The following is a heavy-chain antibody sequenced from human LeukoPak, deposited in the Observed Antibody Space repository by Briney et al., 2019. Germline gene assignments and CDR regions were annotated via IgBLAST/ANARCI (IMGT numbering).Heavy chain of an antibody. Sequence: GGSLRLSCVASGFTFSSYAMSWVRQAPGKGLEWVSVISGSGGSTYHADSVKGRFTISRDNSKNTLYLQMSSLRAEDTAVYYCAKKEAVAGVFDYWGQGTLVTVSS. D-gene: IGHD6-19*01. CDR3: AKKEAVAGVFDY. CDR2: ISGSGGST. CDR1: GFTFSSYA. V-gene: IGHV3-23*01. J-gene: IGHJ4*02.